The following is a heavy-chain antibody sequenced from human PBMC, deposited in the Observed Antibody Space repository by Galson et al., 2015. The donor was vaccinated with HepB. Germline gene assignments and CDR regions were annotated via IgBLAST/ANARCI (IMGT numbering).Heavy chain of an antibody. D-gene: IGHD3-22*01. CDR3: ARDLGGDSSGYYRYYFDY. J-gene: IGHJ4*02. Sequence: SVKVSCKASGYTFTSYYMHWVRQAPGQGLEWMGIINPSGGSTSYAQKFQGRVTMTRDTSTSTVYMELSSLRSEDTAVYYCARDLGGDSSGYYRYYFDYWGQGTLVTVSS. V-gene: IGHV1-46*01. CDR2: INPSGGST. CDR1: GYTFTSYY.